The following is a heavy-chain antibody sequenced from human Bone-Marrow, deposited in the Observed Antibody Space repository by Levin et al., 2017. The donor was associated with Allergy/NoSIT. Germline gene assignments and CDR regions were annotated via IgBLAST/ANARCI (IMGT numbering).Heavy chain of an antibody. CDR3: VRDLSTMVRGVIPD. J-gene: IGHJ4*02. CDR2: SYSGGGT. V-gene: IGHV3-66*01. Sequence: PGGSLRLSCVASGFTVRSNHMNWVRQAPGKGLEWVSLSYSGGGTYYADSVKGRFIVFRDDSKNTVYLQMNSLRPEDTAMYYCVRDLSTMVRGVIPDWGQGTLVTVSS. D-gene: IGHD3-10*01. CDR1: GFTVRSNH.